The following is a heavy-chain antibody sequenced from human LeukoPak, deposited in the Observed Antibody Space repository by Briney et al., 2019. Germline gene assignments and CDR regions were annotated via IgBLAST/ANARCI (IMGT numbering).Heavy chain of an antibody. J-gene: IGHJ4*02. CDR1: GFTFDDYG. Sequence: HSGGSLRLSCAASGFTFDDYGLSWVRQAPGKGLEWVSAISGSGGSTYYADSVKGRFTISRDNSKNTLYLQMNSLRAEDTAVYYCAKVDILTGYSDYWGQGTLVTVSS. CDR2: ISGSGGST. CDR3: AKVDILTGYSDY. V-gene: IGHV3-23*01. D-gene: IGHD3-9*01.